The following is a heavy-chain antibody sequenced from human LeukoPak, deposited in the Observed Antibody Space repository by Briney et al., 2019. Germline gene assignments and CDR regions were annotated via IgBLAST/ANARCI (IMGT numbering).Heavy chain of an antibody. CDR2: ISYDGSNK. Sequence: SGGSLRLSCAASGFTFSSYAMHWVRQAPGKGLEWVAVISYDGSNKYYADSVKGRFTISRDNSKNTLYLQMNSLRAEDTAVYYCANREYHLPALYWGQGTLVTVSS. CDR1: GFTFSSYA. V-gene: IGHV3-30*04. J-gene: IGHJ4*02. D-gene: IGHD2-2*01. CDR3: ANREYHLPALY.